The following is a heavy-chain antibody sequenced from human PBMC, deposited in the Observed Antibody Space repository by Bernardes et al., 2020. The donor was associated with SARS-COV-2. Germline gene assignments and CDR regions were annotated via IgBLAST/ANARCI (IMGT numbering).Heavy chain of an antibody. CDR2: ISCSGDST. V-gene: IGHV3-23*01. J-gene: IGHJ4*02. CDR3: AKGHITMKRVVILGDIQLDY. D-gene: IGHD3-22*01. CDR1: GFTFSTYG. Sequence: GGSLRLSCAASGFTFSTYGMSWVRQAPGKGLEWVSTISCSGDSTYYADSMKGRFTISRDNSKNTLYLQMNTLRAEDTAMYYCAKGHITMKRVVILGDIQLDYWGQGTLVTVSS.